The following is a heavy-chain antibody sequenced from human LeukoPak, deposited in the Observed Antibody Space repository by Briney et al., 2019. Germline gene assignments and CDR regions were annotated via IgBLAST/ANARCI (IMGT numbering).Heavy chain of an antibody. J-gene: IGHJ6*02. CDR1: GFTFSSYD. D-gene: IGHD3-10*01. CDR3: ARADRRDFSYGSVKHYYYYGMDV. CDR2: IGTAGDT. Sequence: GGSLRLSCAASGFTFSSYDMHWVRQATGKGLEWVSAIGTAGDTYYPGSVKGRFTISRENAKNSLYLQMNSLRAGDTAVYYCARADRRDFSYGSVKHYYYYGMDVWGQGTTVTVSS. V-gene: IGHV3-13*04.